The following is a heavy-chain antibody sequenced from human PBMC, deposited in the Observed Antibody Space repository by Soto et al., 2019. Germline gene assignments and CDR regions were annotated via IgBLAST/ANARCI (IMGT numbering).Heavy chain of an antibody. CDR3: ARDGIYCSGGSCYPNYYYYGMDV. CDR1: GFTFSSYW. D-gene: IGHD2-15*01. V-gene: IGHV3-7*01. CDR2: IKQDGSEK. Sequence: EVQLVESGGGLVQPGGSLRLSCAASGFTFSSYWMSWVRQXPGXGXXXVXXIKQDGSEKYYVDSVKGRFTISRDNAKNSLYLQMNSLRAEDTAVYYCARDGIYCSGGSCYPNYYYYGMDVWGQGTTVTVSS. J-gene: IGHJ6*02.